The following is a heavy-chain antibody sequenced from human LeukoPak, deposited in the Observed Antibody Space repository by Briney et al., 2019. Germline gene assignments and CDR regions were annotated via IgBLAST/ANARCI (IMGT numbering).Heavy chain of an antibody. Sequence: SETLSLTCTVSGGSISSSSYQWGWIRQPIGKGLEWIGSIYYSGSTYYNPSLKSRVTISVDTSKNQFSLKLSSVTAADTAVYYCARQLGPGATFDYWGQGTLVTVSS. CDR3: ARQLGPGATFDY. V-gene: IGHV4-39*01. D-gene: IGHD1-26*01. CDR1: GGSISSSSYQ. CDR2: IYYSGST. J-gene: IGHJ4*02.